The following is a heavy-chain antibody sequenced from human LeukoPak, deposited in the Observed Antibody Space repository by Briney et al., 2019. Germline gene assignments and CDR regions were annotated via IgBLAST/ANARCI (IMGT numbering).Heavy chain of an antibody. J-gene: IGHJ4*02. CDR1: GFTFSNYW. CDR3: ARGMAASGLSDY. CDR2: ITASSGTI. D-gene: IGHD6-13*01. V-gene: IGHV3-48*02. Sequence: GGSLRLSCAASGFTFSNYWMHWVRQAPGKGLEWISYITASSGTIYYADSVKGRFTISRDNAKNSLYLQLNSLRDEDTAVYYCARGMAASGLSDYWGQGTLVTVSS.